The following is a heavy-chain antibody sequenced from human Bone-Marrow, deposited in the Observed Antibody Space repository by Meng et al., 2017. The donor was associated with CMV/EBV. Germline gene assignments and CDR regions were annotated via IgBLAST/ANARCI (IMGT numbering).Heavy chain of an antibody. V-gene: IGHV3-48*01. CDR2: ISSSSSTI. CDR3: AKDLGGYNDY. J-gene: IGHJ4*02. CDR1: GFTFSSYS. Sequence: GESLKISCAASGFTFSSYSMNWVRQAPGKGLEWVSYISSSSSTIYYADSVKGRFTISRDNSKNTLYLQMNSLRAEDTAVYYCAKDLGGYNDYWGQGTLVTVSS. D-gene: IGHD3-22*01.